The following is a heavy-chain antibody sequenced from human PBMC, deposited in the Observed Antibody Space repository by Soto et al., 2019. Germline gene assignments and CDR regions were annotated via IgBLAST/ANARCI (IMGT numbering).Heavy chain of an antibody. D-gene: IGHD2-15*01. Sequence: DVQLVESGGGLVQPGRSLRLSCAASGFTFDDYAMHWVRQAPGKGLEWVSGISWNSGSIGYADSVKGRFTISRDNAKKSLYLQMNSLRAEDTALYYCAKDKGSYPGYFQHWGQGTLVTVSS. J-gene: IGHJ1*01. CDR3: AKDKGSYPGYFQH. V-gene: IGHV3-9*01. CDR2: ISWNSGSI. CDR1: GFTFDDYA.